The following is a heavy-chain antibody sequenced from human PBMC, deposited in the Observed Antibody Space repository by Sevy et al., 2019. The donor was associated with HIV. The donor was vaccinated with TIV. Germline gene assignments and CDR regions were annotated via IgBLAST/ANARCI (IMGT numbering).Heavy chain of an antibody. CDR3: ARTAVIVCSPEYVDD. V-gene: IGHV3-21*01. D-gene: IGHD1-26*01. J-gene: IGHJ2*01. Sequence: GGSLRLSCAASGFTFSSYSMNWVRQAPGKGLEWVSSISSSSSYIYYADSVKGRFTISRDNAKNSQYLQMNSLRAEDTAVYYSARTAVIVCSPEYVDDWGRGTLVTVSS. CDR1: GFTFSSYS. CDR2: ISSSSSYI.